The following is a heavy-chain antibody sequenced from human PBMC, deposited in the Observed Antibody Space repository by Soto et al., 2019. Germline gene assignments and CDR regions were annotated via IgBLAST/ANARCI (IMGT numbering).Heavy chain of an antibody. D-gene: IGHD3-10*01. CDR1: GFTFSSHA. V-gene: IGHV3-23*01. CDR3: AKDRLGVRGVITDLYYYMDV. Sequence: GSLRLSCAASGFTFSSHAMSWVRQAPGKGLEWVSAISGSGGSTYYADSVKGRFTISRDNSKNTLYLQMNSLRAEDTAVYYCAKDRLGVRGVITDLYYYMDVWGKGTTVTVSS. CDR2: ISGSGGST. J-gene: IGHJ6*03.